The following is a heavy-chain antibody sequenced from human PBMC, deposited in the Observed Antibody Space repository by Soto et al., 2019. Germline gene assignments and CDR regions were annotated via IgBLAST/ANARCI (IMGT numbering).Heavy chain of an antibody. D-gene: IGHD6-13*01. V-gene: IGHV4-31*03. CDR1: GGPISSGAQY. J-gene: IGHJ4*02. CDR2: IYYSWST. Sequence: LSLTCIVSGGPISSGAQYWSWSRHQTVKGLECIGYIYYSWSTYYNPPLKSRVTISVDTSKNQFSLKLSSVTAADTAVYYCARKRLAAAGLYYFDYWGQGTLATASS. CDR3: ARKRLAAAGLYYFDY.